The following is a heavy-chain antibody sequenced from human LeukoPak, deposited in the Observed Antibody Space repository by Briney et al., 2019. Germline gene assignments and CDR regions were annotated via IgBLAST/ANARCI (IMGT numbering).Heavy chain of an antibody. CDR1: GGSFSGYY. Sequence: SETLSLTCAVYGGSFSGYYWIWIRQPPGKGLEWIGEINHSGSTNYNPSLKSRVTISVDTSKNQFSLKLSSVTAADTAVYYCARVGYSYGFDYWGQGTLVTVSS. J-gene: IGHJ4*02. V-gene: IGHV4-34*01. CDR3: ARVGYSYGFDY. D-gene: IGHD5-18*01. CDR2: INHSGST.